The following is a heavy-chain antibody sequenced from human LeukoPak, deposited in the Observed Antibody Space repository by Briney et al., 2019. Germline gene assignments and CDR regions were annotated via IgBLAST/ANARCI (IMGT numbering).Heavy chain of an antibody. CDR3: AMDINGDLFHV. V-gene: IGHV3-74*01. D-gene: IGHD2-2*03. J-gene: IGHJ4*02. Sequence: GGSLRPSCVGSEFSFSSYWMHWVRQAPEKGLEWVSSIKYDGSATTFADSVKGRFSISTDSAKNTAYLQMNSLRVEDTAIYHCAMDINGDLFHVWGQGTLVTVSS. CDR2: IKYDGSAT. CDR1: EFSFSSYW.